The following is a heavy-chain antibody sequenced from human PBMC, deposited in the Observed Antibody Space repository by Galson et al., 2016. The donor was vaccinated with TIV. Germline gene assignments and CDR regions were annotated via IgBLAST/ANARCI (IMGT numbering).Heavy chain of an antibody. CDR2: IYYTGTT. CDR1: GGSISHYY. CDR3: ARTAYWSGYEDF. V-gene: IGHV4-59*01. D-gene: IGHD3-3*01. J-gene: IGHJ4*02. Sequence: SETLSLTCTVSGGSISHYYWSWIRQAPGKGLDWIGYIYYTGTTHYSPSLKSRVTISVDMSKNQFSLHLNSVTAADTAVHYCARTAYWSGYEDFWGQGTLVTVSS.